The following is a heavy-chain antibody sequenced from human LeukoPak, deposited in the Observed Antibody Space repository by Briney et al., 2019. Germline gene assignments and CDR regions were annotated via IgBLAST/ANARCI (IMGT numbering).Heavy chain of an antibody. V-gene: IGHV1-2*02. CDR1: GYTFTNYG. Sequence: ASVKVSCKASGYTFTNYGISWVRQAPGQGLEWMGWINPNSGGTNYAQKFQGRVTMTRDTSISTAYMELSRLRSDDTAVYYCARETPYGSGSYPFDYWGQGILVTVSS. CDR3: ARETPYGSGSYPFDY. J-gene: IGHJ4*02. CDR2: INPNSGGT. D-gene: IGHD3-10*01.